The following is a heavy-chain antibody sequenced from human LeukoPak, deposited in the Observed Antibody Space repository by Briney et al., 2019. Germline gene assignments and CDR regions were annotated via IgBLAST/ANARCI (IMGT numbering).Heavy chain of an antibody. J-gene: IGHJ3*01. CDR1: GFTFSSYT. D-gene: IGHD4-17*01. CDR2: ISSSGDNS. Sequence: GGSLRLSCAASGFTFSSYTMSWVRQAPGRRLEWVSTISSSGDNSYYADSVKGRFTISRDNSKNTLYLQMSSLRAEDTAVYYCAKDPNGDYIGAFDFWGQGTMVTVSS. CDR3: AKDPNGDYIGAFDF. V-gene: IGHV3-23*01.